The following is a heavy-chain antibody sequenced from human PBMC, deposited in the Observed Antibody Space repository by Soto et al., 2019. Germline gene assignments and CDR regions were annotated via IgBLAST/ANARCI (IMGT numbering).Heavy chain of an antibody. V-gene: IGHV4-38-2*01. D-gene: IGHD2-2*01. Sequence: QVRLQESGPGLVKPSETLSLTCAVSGYFISSGYYWGWIRQPPGKGLEWIGSMFHSGSTHYNPSLKSRVTISVDTSKNHFSLRLSSVTASDTAVYYCARGHIVVVPTVGWFDPWGQGTLVTVSS. CDR3: ARGHIVVVPTVGWFDP. CDR2: MFHSGST. J-gene: IGHJ5*02. CDR1: GYFISSGYY.